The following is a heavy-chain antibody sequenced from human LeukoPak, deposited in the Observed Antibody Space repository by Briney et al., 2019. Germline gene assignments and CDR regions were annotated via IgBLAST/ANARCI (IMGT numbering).Heavy chain of an antibody. CDR2: IYHSVDT. CDR3: ARGDYDILTGSPYYFDY. Sequence: PSETLSLTCTVSGGSISSYYWSWIRQPPGKGLEWIGYIYHSVDTKYNASLKSRVTISVDTSKSQFSLKLSSVTAADTAVYYCARGDYDILTGSPYYFDYWGQGTLVTVSS. CDR1: GGSISSYY. D-gene: IGHD3-9*01. J-gene: IGHJ4*02. V-gene: IGHV4-59*01.